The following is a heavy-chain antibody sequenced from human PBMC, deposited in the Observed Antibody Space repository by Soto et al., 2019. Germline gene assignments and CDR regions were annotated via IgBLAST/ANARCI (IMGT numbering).Heavy chain of an antibody. V-gene: IGHV3-23*01. J-gene: IGHJ4*02. CDR1: GFTLSSYA. CDR3: ANDAYGTTGAPDY. Sequence: EVQVLESGGGFVQPGGSLRLSCAASGFTLSSYAMNWVRQAPGKGLEWVSAISGSGRSTYYADSVKGRFTISRDNSKKTVYLQMSSLRAEDTALYFCANDAYGTTGAPDYWGQGTLVTVSS. D-gene: IGHD1-1*01. CDR2: ISGSGRST.